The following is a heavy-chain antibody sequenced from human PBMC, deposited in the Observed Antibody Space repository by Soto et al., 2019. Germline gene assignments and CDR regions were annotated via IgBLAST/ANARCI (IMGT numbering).Heavy chain of an antibody. J-gene: IGHJ6*03. V-gene: IGHV4-39*01. CDR1: GGSISSSSYY. CDR3: ARCLGGYDHYYYYYYLDV. Sequence: QLQLQESGPGLVKPSETLSLTCTVSGGSISSSSYYWVWIRQPPGKGLEWIGSIYYSGSTYYNPSLKSRSTISVDPPKNQFSLKMSSVTAADTAVYYCARCLGGYDHYYYYYYLDVWGKGTTVTVSS. CDR2: IYYSGST. D-gene: IGHD5-12*01.